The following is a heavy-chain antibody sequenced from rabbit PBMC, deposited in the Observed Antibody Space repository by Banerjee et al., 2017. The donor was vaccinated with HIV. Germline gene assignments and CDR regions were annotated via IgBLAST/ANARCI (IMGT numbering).Heavy chain of an antibody. J-gene: IGHJ4*01. V-gene: IGHV1S40*01. CDR2: IYISATT. CDR1: GFTISGNYW. Sequence: QSLEESGGDLVKPGASLTLTCTASGFTISGNYWICWVRQAPGKGLEWIACIYISATTWYANWAKGRFTISETSSTTVTLQMTSLTAADTATYFCARSLIGIGHAYGLWGPGTLVTVS. D-gene: IGHD2-1*01. CDR3: ARSLIGIGHAYGL.